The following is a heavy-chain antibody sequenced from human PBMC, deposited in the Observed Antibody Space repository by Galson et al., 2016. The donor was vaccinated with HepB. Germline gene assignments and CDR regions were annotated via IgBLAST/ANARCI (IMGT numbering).Heavy chain of an antibody. CDR1: GYTFTSYG. Sequence: SCKASGYTFTSYGFSWVRQAPGQGLEWMGWISPYNANTILALRFQGRLTMTTDTSTNTAYMELRSLRSDDTAIYYCARVPLQYYYDHSGPFEYWGRGTLVTVSS. D-gene: IGHD3-22*01. V-gene: IGHV1-18*01. CDR2: ISPYNANT. CDR3: ARVPLQYYYDHSGPFEY. J-gene: IGHJ4*02.